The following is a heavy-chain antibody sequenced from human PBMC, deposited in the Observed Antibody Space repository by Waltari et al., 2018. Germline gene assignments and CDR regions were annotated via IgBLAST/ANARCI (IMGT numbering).Heavy chain of an antibody. Sequence: QVQLQESGPGLVKPSQTLSLTCTVSGGSISSGGYYWSWIRQHPGKGLEWIGYSYHSGSTYYNPSLKSRVTISVDRSKNQFSLKLSSVTAADTAVYYCARTPDLFDAFDIWGQGTMVTVSS. J-gene: IGHJ3*02. CDR2: SYHSGST. V-gene: IGHV4-31*03. CDR3: ARTPDLFDAFDI. CDR1: GGSISSGGYY. D-gene: IGHD2-21*01.